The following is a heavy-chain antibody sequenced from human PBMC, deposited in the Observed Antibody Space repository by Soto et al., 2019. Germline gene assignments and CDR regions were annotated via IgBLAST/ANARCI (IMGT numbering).Heavy chain of an antibody. CDR2: INSDGSTT. CDR3: ARDAYYDMGV. CDR1: GFTFSTYW. J-gene: IGHJ6*02. Sequence: EVQLVESGGGLDQPGGSLRLSCAASGFTFSTYWMHWVRQAPGKGLVWVSRINSDGSTTNYADSVKGRFTISRDNAKNTLFLQMNSLRAEDTAVYYCARDAYYDMGVWGQGTTVTVSS. V-gene: IGHV3-74*01.